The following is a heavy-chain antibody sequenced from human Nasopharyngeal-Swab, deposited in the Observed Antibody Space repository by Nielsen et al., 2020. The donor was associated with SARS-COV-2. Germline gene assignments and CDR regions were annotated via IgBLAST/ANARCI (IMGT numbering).Heavy chain of an antibody. Sequence: WVRQAPGQRLEWMGRIIPILDITNYAQKFQGRVTITADKSTYTAYMELSSLRSEDTAIYYCARMEFYYGSAGFTSPHYYYAMDVWGQGTTVTVSS. CDR2: IIPILDIT. D-gene: IGHD3-10*01. CDR3: ARMEFYYGSAGFTSPHYYYAMDV. V-gene: IGHV1-69*02. J-gene: IGHJ6*02.